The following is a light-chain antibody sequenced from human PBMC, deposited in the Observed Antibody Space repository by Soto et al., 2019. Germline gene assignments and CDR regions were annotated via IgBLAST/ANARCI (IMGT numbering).Light chain of an antibody. CDR1: SSDVGGTNF. CDR2: AIT. CDR3: CSYTTINTVV. Sequence: QSALTQPASVSGSPGQSITISCTGTSSDVGGTNFLSWYQQHPDKAPKLLIYAITNRPSGVSNRFSGSKSGSTASLTISGLQTDDEADYFCCSYTTINTVVFGTGTKVTVL. V-gene: IGLV2-14*03. J-gene: IGLJ1*01.